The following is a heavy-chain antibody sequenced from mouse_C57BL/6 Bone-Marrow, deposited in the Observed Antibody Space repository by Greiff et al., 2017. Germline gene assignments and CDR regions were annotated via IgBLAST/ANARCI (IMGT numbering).Heavy chain of an antibody. J-gene: IGHJ4*01. CDR1: GFTFRTYG. V-gene: IGHV5-6*02. Sequence: DVMLVESGGDLVKPGGSLKLSCAASGFTFRTYGMSWVRQTPDKRLEWVATFSSVGSYTSYPDSVKGRFPISSTHAKNTLCLQMSSLKSEDTAMYYCGGYYYGRGDYWGQGTSVTVAS. CDR3: GGYYYGRGDY. D-gene: IGHD1-1*01. CDR2: FSSVGSYT.